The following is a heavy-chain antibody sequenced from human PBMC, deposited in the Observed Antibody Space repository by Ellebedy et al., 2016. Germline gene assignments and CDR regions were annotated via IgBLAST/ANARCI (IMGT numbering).Heavy chain of an antibody. J-gene: IGHJ4*02. Sequence: GESLKISXAASGFTFSSYWMSWARQAPGKGLEWVSSISSSSSYIYYADSVKGRFTISRDNAKNSLYLQMNSLRAEDTAVYYCAKDSAPICSSTSCQAGGFDYWGQGTLVTVSS. D-gene: IGHD2-2*01. CDR3: AKDSAPICSSTSCQAGGFDY. CDR1: GFTFSSYW. CDR2: ISSSSSYI. V-gene: IGHV3-21*04.